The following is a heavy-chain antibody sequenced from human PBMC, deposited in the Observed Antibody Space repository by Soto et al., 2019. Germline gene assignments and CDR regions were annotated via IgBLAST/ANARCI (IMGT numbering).Heavy chain of an antibody. J-gene: IGHJ6*02. CDR3: ARVLYYGSGSYSPYGMDV. CDR2: VSPPFRTS. Sequence: QLVQSGAEVKKPGSSVKVSCKTSGVSFNNNGIGWVRQAPGHGLEWMGGVSPPFRTSNYARKFQGRISITAGASTGTVNMELSSLTSEDTAQYYCARVLYYGSGSYSPYGMDVWGQGTTVTVSS. V-gene: IGHV1-69*01. D-gene: IGHD3-10*01. CDR1: GVSFNNNG.